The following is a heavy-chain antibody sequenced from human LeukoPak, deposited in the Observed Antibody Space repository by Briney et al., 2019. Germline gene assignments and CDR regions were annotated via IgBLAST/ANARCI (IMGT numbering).Heavy chain of an antibody. CDR1: GFTFSSYE. D-gene: IGHD6-19*01. Sequence: PGGSLRLSCAASGFTFSSYEMNWVRQAPGKGLEWVSYISSSGGTIYYADSVKGRFTISRDNAKNSLYLQMNSLRAEDTAVYYCARLFSSGWKFLDYWGQGTLVTVSS. CDR2: ISSSGGTI. J-gene: IGHJ4*02. CDR3: ARLFSSGWKFLDY. V-gene: IGHV3-48*03.